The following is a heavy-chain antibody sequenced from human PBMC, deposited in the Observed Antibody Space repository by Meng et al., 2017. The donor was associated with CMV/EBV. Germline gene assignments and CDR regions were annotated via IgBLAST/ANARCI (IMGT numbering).Heavy chain of an antibody. D-gene: IGHD2-2*01. J-gene: IGHJ6*02. Sequence: GESLKISCAASGFTFSSYAMRWVRQAPGKGLEWVAVISYDGSNKYYADSVKGRFTISRDNSKNTLYLQMNSLRAEDTAVYYCARDRRGGYQLLFHYYYGMDVWGQGTTVTVSS. V-gene: IGHV3-30*04. CDR1: GFTFSSYA. CDR2: ISYDGSNK. CDR3: ARDRRGGYQLLFHYYYGMDV.